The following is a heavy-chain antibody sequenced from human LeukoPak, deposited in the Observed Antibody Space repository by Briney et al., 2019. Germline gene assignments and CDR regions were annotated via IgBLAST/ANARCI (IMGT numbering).Heavy chain of an antibody. CDR2: IETDGDEK. D-gene: IGHD5-12*01. J-gene: IGHJ4*02. V-gene: IGHV3-7*01. CDR3: ARDIPSGFYTPDY. Sequence: GGSLRLSCVASGFTFSDYWMSWVRQAPGMGLEWVANIETDGDEKNYVDSVKGRFTISRDNARNSLYLQMSSLRVEDTAVYYCARDIPSGFYTPDYWGRGTLVAVSS. CDR1: GFTFSDYW.